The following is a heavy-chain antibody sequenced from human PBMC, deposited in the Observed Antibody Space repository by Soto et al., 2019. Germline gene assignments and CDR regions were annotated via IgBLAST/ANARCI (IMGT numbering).Heavy chain of an antibody. D-gene: IGHD4-17*01. CDR2: IYPGDSDT. J-gene: IGHJ5*02. CDR1: GYSFTSYW. V-gene: IGHV5-51*01. Sequence: GESLKISCKGSGYSFTSYWIGWVRQMPGKGLEWMGIIYPGDSDTRYSPSFQGQVTISADKSISTAYLQWSSLKASDTAMHYCARRFVYGDHKPQLRFDPWGQGTLVTVSS. CDR3: ARRFVYGDHKPQLRFDP.